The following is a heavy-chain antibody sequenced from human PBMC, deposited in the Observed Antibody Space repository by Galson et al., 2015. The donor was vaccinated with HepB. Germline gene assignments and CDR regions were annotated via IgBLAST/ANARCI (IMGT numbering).Heavy chain of an antibody. Sequence: SLRLSYAASGFTFSSFAMSWVRQPPGKGLEWVSSISKSATVTYYVDSVKGRFTISRDDSKSTLYLQMNGLRAEDTAIYYCATGFKLAGAAWGQGTLVTVSS. D-gene: IGHD6-19*01. V-gene: IGHV3-23*01. CDR1: GFTFSSFA. CDR2: ISKSATVT. J-gene: IGHJ5*02. CDR3: ATGFKLAGAA.